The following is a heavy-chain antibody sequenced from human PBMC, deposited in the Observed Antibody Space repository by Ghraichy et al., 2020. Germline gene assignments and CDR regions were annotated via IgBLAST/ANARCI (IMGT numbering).Heavy chain of an antibody. Sequence: SETLSLTCAVYGGSFSGYYWSWIRQPPGKGLEWIGQINHSGSTNYIPSLKSRVTISVDTSKNQFSLKLSSVTAADTDVYYCARGLAHFDYWGQGTLVTVSS. CDR1: GGSFSGYY. CDR2: INHSGST. J-gene: IGHJ4*02. V-gene: IGHV4-34*01. CDR3: ARGLAHFDY.